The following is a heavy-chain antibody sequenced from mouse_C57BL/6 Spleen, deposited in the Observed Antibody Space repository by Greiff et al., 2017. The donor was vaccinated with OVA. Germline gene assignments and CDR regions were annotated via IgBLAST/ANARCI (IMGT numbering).Heavy chain of an antibody. CDR3: ARHGSPFYYGSSLYYFDY. D-gene: IGHD1-1*01. V-gene: IGHV1-62-2*01. CDR1: GYTFTEYT. CDR2: FYPGSGSI. J-gene: IGHJ2*01. Sequence: VKVVESGAELVKPGASVKLSCKASGYTFTEYTIHWVKQRSGQGLEWIGWFYPGSGSIKYNEKFKDKATLTADKSSSTVYMELSRLTSEDSAVYFCARHGSPFYYGSSLYYFDYWGQGTTLTVSS.